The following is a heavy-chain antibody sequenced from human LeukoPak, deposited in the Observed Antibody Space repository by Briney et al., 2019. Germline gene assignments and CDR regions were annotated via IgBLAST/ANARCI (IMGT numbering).Heavy chain of an antibody. CDR1: KFTFSTYL. J-gene: IGHJ4*02. CDR2: MNIDGSEK. D-gene: IGHD1-26*01. CDR3: ARDPVEWELLLDY. V-gene: IGHV3-7*01. Sequence: GGSLRLSCAASKFTFSTYLMSWVRQAPGKRLEWVANMNIDGSEKYYADSVKGRFSISRDDARNSVYLQMASLRVEDTAVYYCARDPVEWELLLDYWGQGTLVTVSS.